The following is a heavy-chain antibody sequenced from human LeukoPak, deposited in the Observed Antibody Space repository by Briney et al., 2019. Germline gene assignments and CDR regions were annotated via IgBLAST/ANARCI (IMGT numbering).Heavy chain of an antibody. Sequence: PGGSLRLSCAASGFTFDDYAMHWVRQAPGKGLEWVSLISGDGGSTYYADSVKGRFTISRDNSENTLYLQMNSLRAEDTATYYCAKGTERYREVSSFDSWGQGTQVTVSS. CDR2: ISGDGGST. V-gene: IGHV3-43*02. D-gene: IGHD3-10*01. CDR3: AKGTERYREVSSFDS. J-gene: IGHJ4*02. CDR1: GFTFDDYA.